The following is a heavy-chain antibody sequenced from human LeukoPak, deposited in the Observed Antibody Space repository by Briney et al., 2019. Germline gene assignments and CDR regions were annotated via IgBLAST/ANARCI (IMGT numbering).Heavy chain of an antibody. CDR1: GYTFTGYY. CDR2: INPNSGGT. V-gene: IGHV1-2*04. Sequence: ASVKVSCKASGYTFTGYYMHWVRQAPGQGLEWMGWINPNSGGTNYAQKFQGWVTMTRDTSISTAYMELSRLRSDDTAVYYCARGGSGSYYIPSYYYGMDVWGEGTTVTVSS. D-gene: IGHD3-10*01. CDR3: ARGGSGSYYIPSYYYGMDV. J-gene: IGHJ6*04.